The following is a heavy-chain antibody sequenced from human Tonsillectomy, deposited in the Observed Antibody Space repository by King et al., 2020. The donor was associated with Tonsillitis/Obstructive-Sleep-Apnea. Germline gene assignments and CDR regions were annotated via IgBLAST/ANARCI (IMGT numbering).Heavy chain of an antibody. J-gene: IGHJ3*02. CDR2: INPSGGST. D-gene: IGHD2-2*02. V-gene: IGHV1-46*01. CDR1: GYTFTSYY. Sequence: QLVQSGAEVKKPGASVKVSCKASGYTFTSYYMHWVRQAPGQGLEWMGIINPSGGSTSYAQKFQGRVTMTRDTSTSTVYMELSSLSSEDTAVYYCARGMRGYCSSTSCYTRWAFDIWGQGTMVTVSS. CDR3: ARGMRGYCSSTSCYTRWAFDI.